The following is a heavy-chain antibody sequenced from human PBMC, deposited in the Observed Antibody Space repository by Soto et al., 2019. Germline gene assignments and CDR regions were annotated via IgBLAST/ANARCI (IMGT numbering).Heavy chain of an antibody. Sequence: GGSLRLSCAASGFTFNTYTMNWVRQAPGKGLEWISYISGGGGLIYYADSVRGRFTISRDNAESSLYLQLNSLRADDTAVYYCARDSELSGFHFDNWGQGTLVTVSS. CDR1: GFTFNTYT. CDR3: ARDSELSGFHFDN. J-gene: IGHJ4*02. CDR2: ISGGGGLI. V-gene: IGHV3-48*01. D-gene: IGHD3-3*01.